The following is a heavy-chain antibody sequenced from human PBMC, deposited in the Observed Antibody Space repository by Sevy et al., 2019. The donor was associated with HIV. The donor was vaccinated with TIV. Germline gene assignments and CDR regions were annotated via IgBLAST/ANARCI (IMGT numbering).Heavy chain of an antibody. J-gene: IGHJ4*02. CDR1: GYTFSNYG. CDR2: ISGYNGHT. Sequence: ASVKVSCKASGYTFSNYGFSWVRQAPGQGLEWMGWISGYNGHTNYAQKIQGRVTMTTDTSTITAYMELRSLTSDDTAVYYCARDRPTRLTGYLYDYWGQGTLVTVSS. D-gene: IGHD3-9*01. V-gene: IGHV1-18*01. CDR3: ARDRPTRLTGYLYDY.